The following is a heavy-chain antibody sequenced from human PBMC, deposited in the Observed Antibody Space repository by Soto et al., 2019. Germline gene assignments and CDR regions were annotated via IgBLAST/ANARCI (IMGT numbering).Heavy chain of an antibody. Sequence: QVQLVQSGAEVKKPGASVKVSCKASGHTFITYGISWVRQAPGQGLEWMGWITTYNRNTHYVQKFQGRVTMTTDTSTDTAYMELRSLRTDDTAVYYCLVEMATINDFWGQGTLVTVSS. V-gene: IGHV1-18*01. J-gene: IGHJ4*02. CDR3: LVEMATINDF. D-gene: IGHD5-12*01. CDR2: ITTYNRNT. CDR1: GHTFITYG.